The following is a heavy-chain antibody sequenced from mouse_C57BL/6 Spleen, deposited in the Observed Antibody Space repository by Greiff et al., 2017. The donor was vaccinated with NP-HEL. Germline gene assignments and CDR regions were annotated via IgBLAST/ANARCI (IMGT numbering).Heavy chain of an antibody. Sequence: QVQLKESGPGLVQPSQSLSITCTVSGFSLTSYGVHWVRQSPGKGLEWLGVIWSGGSTDYNAAFISRLSISKDNSKSQVFFKMNSLQADDTAIYYCARPFYYYGSSRDAMDYWGQGTSVTVSS. D-gene: IGHD1-1*01. CDR2: IWSGGST. CDR1: GFSLTSYG. CDR3: ARPFYYYGSSRDAMDY. J-gene: IGHJ4*01. V-gene: IGHV2-2*01.